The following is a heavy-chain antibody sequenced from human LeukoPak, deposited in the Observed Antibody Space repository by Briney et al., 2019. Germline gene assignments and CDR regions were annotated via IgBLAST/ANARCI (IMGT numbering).Heavy chain of an antibody. CDR2: IPYDGSNK. CDR1: GFTFSRYG. D-gene: IGHD3-9*01. CDR3: AKDRDILTGYLDY. J-gene: IGHJ4*02. Sequence: PGGSLRLSCAASGFTFSRYGMHWVRQAPGKGLEWVAVIPYDGSNKYYVDSVKGRFTISKDNSKNTLYLQMNSLRAEDTAVYYCAKDRDILTGYLDYWGQGTLVTVSS. V-gene: IGHV3-30*18.